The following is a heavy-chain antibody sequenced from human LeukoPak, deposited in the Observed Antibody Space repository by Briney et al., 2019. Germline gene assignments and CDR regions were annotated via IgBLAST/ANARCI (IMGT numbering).Heavy chain of an antibody. CDR3: ARGKGYPTVTTIFDY. CDR1: GFTFNIYS. Sequence: GGSLRLSCAASGFTFNIYSMFWVRQAPGKGLEWVSSITSTSTTIYYADSVKGRFTISRENGKNSLYLQMNSLRAEDTAVYYCARGKGYPTVTTIFDYWGQGTLVTVSS. D-gene: IGHD4-17*01. J-gene: IGHJ4*02. V-gene: IGHV3-48*01. CDR2: ITSTSTTI.